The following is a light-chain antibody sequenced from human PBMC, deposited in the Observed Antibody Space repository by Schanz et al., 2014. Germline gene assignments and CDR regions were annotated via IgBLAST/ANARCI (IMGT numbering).Light chain of an antibody. V-gene: IGLV2-11*01. CDR1: SSDVGGYDY. J-gene: IGLJ3*02. CDR2: GVT. CDR3: CSFAGSYTLYL. Sequence: QSALTQPRSVSGSPGQSVTISCTGTSSDVGGYDYVSWYQHHPGKAPRLLIYGVTKRPSGVPDRFSGSKSGNTASLTISGLQAEDETYYYCCSFAGSYTLYLFGGGTKLTVL.